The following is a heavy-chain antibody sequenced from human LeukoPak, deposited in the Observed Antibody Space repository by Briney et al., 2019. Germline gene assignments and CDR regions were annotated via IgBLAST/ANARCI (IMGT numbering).Heavy chain of an antibody. CDR1: GGSITSYY. Sequence: SETLSLTCTVSGGSITSYYWNWIRQPPGKGLEWLGYIYYTGSTSYNPSLESRVTISVDTSKNQFSLKLGSVTAADTAVYYCASSRSSSGWSLIDYWGQGALVTVSS. CDR2: IYYTGST. V-gene: IGHV4-59*08. D-gene: IGHD6-19*01. J-gene: IGHJ4*02. CDR3: ASSRSSSGWSLIDY.